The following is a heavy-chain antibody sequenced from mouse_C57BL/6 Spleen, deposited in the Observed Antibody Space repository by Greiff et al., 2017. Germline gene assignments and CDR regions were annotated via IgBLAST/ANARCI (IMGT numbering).Heavy chain of an antibody. CDR2: IRSKSNNYAT. V-gene: IGHV10-1*01. Sequence: EVMLVESGGGLVQPKGSLKLSCAASGFSFNTYAMNWVRQAPGKGLEWVARIRSKSNNYATYYADSVKDRFTISRDDSESMLYLQMNNLKTEDTAMYYCVRQGPSMDYWGQGTSVTVSS. D-gene: IGHD3-3*01. CDR1: GFSFNTYA. CDR3: VRQGPSMDY. J-gene: IGHJ4*01.